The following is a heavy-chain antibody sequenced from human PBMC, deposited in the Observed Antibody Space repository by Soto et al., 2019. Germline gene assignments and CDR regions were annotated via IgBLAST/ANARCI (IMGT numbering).Heavy chain of an antibody. J-gene: IGHJ4*02. Sequence: EVQLLESGGGLVQPGGSLRLSCAASGFSFRNYAMSWVRQAPGKGLEWISTLTGSSSNIYYADSVKGRFAISRDNSRNPLYMQMNSVTAEGTAVYYCANGRATYGLLTHDYWGQGTLVTVSS. CDR1: GFSFRNYA. V-gene: IGHV3-23*01. D-gene: IGHD3-10*01. CDR3: ANGRATYGLLTHDY. CDR2: LTGSSSNI.